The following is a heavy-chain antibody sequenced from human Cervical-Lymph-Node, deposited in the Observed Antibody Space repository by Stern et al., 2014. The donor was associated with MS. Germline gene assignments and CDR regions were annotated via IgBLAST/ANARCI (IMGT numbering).Heavy chain of an antibody. CDR1: GFSFSNYG. CDR3: AKAIAAVGTGIDY. V-gene: IGHV3-30*18. CDR2: ISYDGNNT. Sequence: VQLVESGGGLVQPGRSLRLSCAASGFSFSNYGMHWVRQAPGQGLEWRAIISYDGNNTSYADSVKGRFIISRDNSKNTLYLQMNSLRAEDTAVFYCAKAIAAVGTGIDYWGQGTLVTVSS. J-gene: IGHJ4*02. D-gene: IGHD6-13*01.